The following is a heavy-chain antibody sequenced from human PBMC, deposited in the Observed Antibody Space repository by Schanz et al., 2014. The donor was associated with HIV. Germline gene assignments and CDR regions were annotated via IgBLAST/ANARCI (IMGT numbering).Heavy chain of an antibody. D-gene: IGHD6-13*01. CDR3: ARDRSAAVTASDY. CDR1: DYLLSGFG. CDR2: INTSTGNV. V-gene: IGHV1-18*01. Sequence: QVQLVQSGAEVKRPGASVKVSCKASDYLLSGFGIGWVGQAPGKGLEWMGWINTSTGNVDYSQNFQARVTLTTDTSTRTVYMELRSLRSDDTAVYYCARDRSAAVTASDYWGQGTLVTVSS. J-gene: IGHJ4*02.